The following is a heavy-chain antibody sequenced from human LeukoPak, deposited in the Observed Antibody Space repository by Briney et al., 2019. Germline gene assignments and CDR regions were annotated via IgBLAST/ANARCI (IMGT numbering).Heavy chain of an antibody. CDR2: INPNSGGT. D-gene: IGHD6-19*01. V-gene: IGHV1-2*06. CDR3: ARDHEVVAGTWGAFDI. J-gene: IGHJ3*02. CDR1: GYTFTGYY. Sequence: ASVKVSCKASGYTFTGYYMHWVRQAPGQGLEWMGRINPNSGGTNYAQNFQGRVTMTRDTSISTAYMELSRLTSDDTALYYCARDHEVVAGTWGAFDIWGQGTLVTVSS.